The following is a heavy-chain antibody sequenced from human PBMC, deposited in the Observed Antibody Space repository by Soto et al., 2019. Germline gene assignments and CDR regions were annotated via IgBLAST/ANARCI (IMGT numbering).Heavy chain of an antibody. CDR1: GFSLSSYA. D-gene: IGHD3-16*02. J-gene: IGHJ4*02. CDR2: ISYDGSDK. CDR3: AKALGELSPESYDY. V-gene: IGHV3-30*18. Sequence: QVPLVESGGGVVQPGRSLRLSCAASGFSLSSYAMHWVRQAPGKGLEWVAVISYDGSDKYYADSVKGRFTISRDNSLNTLDLQLNSLRADDTAVYYCAKALGELSPESYDYWGQGTLITVSS.